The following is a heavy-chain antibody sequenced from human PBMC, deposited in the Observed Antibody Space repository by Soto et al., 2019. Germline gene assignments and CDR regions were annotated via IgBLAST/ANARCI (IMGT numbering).Heavy chain of an antibody. CDR3: ASMGYHYGSGSYPLDY. J-gene: IGHJ4*02. Sequence: WTWIRQPPGKGLEWIGFMYNSGSTHYNPSLKSRDTISLDTSKNQFSLNLRPVTAADTAVYYCASMGYHYGSGSYPLDYWGQGTLVTVSS. D-gene: IGHD3-10*01. V-gene: IGHV4-59*08. CDR2: MYNSGST.